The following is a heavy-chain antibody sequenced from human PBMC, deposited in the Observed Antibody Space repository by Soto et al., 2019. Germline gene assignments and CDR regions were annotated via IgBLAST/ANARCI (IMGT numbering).Heavy chain of an antibody. V-gene: IGHV3-30*03. CDR1: GFTFSSYG. CDR3: ASGVVPAAHYYYGMDV. Sequence: GGSLRLSCAASGFTFSSYGMHWVRQAPGKGLEWVAVISYDGSNKYYADSVKGRFTISRDNSKNTLYLQMNSLRAEDTAVYYCASGVVPAAHYYYGMDVWGQGTTVTVSS. J-gene: IGHJ6*02. CDR2: ISYDGSNK. D-gene: IGHD2-2*01.